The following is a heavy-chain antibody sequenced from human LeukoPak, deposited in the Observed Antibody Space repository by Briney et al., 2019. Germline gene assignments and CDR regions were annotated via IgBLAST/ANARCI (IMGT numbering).Heavy chain of an antibody. J-gene: IGHJ4*02. D-gene: IGHD6-19*01. CDR1: GFTFSDYN. CDR2: ISRSGSTK. V-gene: IGHV3-11*01. Sequence: GGSLRLSCAASGFTFSDYNMRWIRQAPGKGLEWVSSISRSGSTKYYADSVKGRFTISRDNSKNTLYLQMNSLRAEDTAVYYCAKRPRDSGWPEPYYFDYWGQGTLVTVSS. CDR3: AKRPRDSGWPEPYYFDY.